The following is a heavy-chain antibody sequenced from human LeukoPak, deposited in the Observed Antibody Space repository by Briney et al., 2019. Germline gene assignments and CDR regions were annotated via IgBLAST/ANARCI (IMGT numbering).Heavy chain of an antibody. CDR2: INHSGST. CDR1: GGSFSGYY. V-gene: IGHV4-34*01. D-gene: IGHD3-22*01. J-gene: IGHJ4*02. CDR3: ARVSHRASGYIKEIKLFDY. Sequence: SETLSLTCAVYGGSFSGYYWSWIRQPPGKGLEWIGEINHSGSTDYNPSLKSRVTISVDTSKNQFSLKLSSVTAADTAVYYCARVSHRASGYIKEIKLFDYWGQGTLVTVSS.